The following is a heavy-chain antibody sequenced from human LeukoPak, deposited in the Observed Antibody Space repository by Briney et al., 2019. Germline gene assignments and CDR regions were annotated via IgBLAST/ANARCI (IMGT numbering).Heavy chain of an antibody. D-gene: IGHD1-7*01. CDR2: ISSSSSYI. V-gene: IGHV3-21*01. CDR3: ARGELPYYFDY. CDR1: GFTFSSYS. Sequence: PGRSLRLSCAASGFTFSSYSMNWVRQAPGKGLEWVSSISSSSSYIYYADSVKGRFTTSRDNAKNSLYLQMNSLRAEDTAVYYCARGELPYYFDYWGQGTLVTVSS. J-gene: IGHJ4*02.